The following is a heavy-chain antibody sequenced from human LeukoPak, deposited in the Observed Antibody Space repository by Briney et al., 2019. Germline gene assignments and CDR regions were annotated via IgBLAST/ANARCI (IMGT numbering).Heavy chain of an antibody. V-gene: IGHV3-30*03. D-gene: IGHD6-6*01. J-gene: IGHJ4*02. CDR2: ISYDGSNK. CDR1: GFTFSSYG. CDR3: ARDMYSSSSEDY. Sequence: GRSLRLSCAASGFTFSSYGMHWVRQAPGKGLEWVAVISYDGSNKYYADSVKGRFTISRDNSKNTLYLQMNSLRAEDTAVYYCARDMYSSSSEDYWGQGTLVTVSS.